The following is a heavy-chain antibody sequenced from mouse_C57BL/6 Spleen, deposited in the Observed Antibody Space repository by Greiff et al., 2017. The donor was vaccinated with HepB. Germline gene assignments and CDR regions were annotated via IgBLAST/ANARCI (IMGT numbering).Heavy chain of an antibody. CDR3: ARGAIYYGSSYPWFAY. CDR2: IYPGSGST. CDR1: GYTFTSYW. Sequence: VQLQQPGAELVKPGASVKMSCKASGYTFTSYWITWVKQRPGQGLEWIGDIYPGSGSTNYNEKFKSKATLTVDTSSSTAYMQLSSLTSEDSAVYYCARGAIYYGSSYPWFAYWGQGTLVTVSA. J-gene: IGHJ3*01. D-gene: IGHD1-1*01. V-gene: IGHV1-55*01.